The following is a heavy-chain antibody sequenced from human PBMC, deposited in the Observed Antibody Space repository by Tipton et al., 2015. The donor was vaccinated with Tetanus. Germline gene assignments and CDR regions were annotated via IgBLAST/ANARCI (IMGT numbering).Heavy chain of an antibody. CDR2: ISGSGGST. J-gene: IGHJ3*02. CDR3: ANDMITFKAFDI. Sequence: SLRLSCAASGFTFSSYAMSWVRQAPGKGLEWVSAISGSGGSTYYADSVKGRFTISRDNSKNTLYLQMNSLRAEDTAVYYCANDMITFKAFDIWGQGTMVTVSS. D-gene: IGHD3-16*01. V-gene: IGHV3-23*01. CDR1: GFTFSSYA.